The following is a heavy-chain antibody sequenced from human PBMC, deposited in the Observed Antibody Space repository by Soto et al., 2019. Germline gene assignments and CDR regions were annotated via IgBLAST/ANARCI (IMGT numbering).Heavy chain of an antibody. V-gene: IGHV3-23*01. D-gene: IGHD2-15*01. J-gene: IGHJ5*02. Sequence: PGGSLRLSCAVCGFTFSSYSMNWVRQAPGKGLEWVSISSGSGSGGSTNYADSVKGRFTISRDNSKNTLYLQMNSLRVEDTAVYYCARLTSRISAASHGRSNWLDPWGPGTLVTVSS. CDR2: SSGSGSGGST. CDR3: ARLTSRISAASHGRSNWLDP. CDR1: GFTFSSYS.